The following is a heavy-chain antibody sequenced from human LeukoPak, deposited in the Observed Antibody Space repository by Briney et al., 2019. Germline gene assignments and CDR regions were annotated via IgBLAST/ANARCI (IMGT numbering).Heavy chain of an antibody. V-gene: IGHV3-21*01. CDR2: ISSSSSYI. D-gene: IGHD1-1*01. CDR3: ARDRVRNDGHHDY. J-gene: IGHJ4*02. Sequence: PGRSLRLSCTASGFTFGDYGMSWVRQAPGKGLEWVSSISSSSSYIYYADSVKGRFTISRDNAKNSLYLQMNSLRAEDTAVYYCARDRVRNDGHHDYWGQGTLVTVSS. CDR1: GFTFGDYG.